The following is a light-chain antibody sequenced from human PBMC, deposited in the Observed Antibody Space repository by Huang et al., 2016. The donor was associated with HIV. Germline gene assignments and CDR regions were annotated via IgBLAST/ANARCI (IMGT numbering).Light chain of an antibody. J-gene: IGKJ2*01. V-gene: IGKV1-12*01. CDR1: QDIGTW. CDR2: GAS. CDR3: QQGQGFPYS. Sequence: DIQMTQSPSSVSASVGDRVTVTCRAGQDIGTWLAWYQQKPGKAPKLLISGASTLRSGVPPRFIGSGSGTDFILTISSLQPEDSATYFCQQGQGFPYSFGQGTKLEIK.